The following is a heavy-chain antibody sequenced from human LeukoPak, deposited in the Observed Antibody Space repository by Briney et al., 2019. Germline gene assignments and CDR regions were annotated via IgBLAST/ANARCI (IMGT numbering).Heavy chain of an antibody. CDR2: ISSSSYI. D-gene: IGHD6-13*01. Sequence: GGSLRLSCAAAGFTFSSYSMNWVRQAPGKGLEWVSSISSSSYIYYADSVKGRFTISRDNAKNPLYLQMNSLRAEDTAVYYCARGSSSWYGWFDPWGQGTLVTVSS. J-gene: IGHJ5*02. CDR3: ARGSSSWYGWFDP. CDR1: GFTFSSYS. V-gene: IGHV3-21*01.